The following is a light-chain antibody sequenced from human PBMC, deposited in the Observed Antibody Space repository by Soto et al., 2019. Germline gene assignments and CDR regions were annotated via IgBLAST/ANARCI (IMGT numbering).Light chain of an antibody. J-gene: IGKJ5*01. Sequence: ESVLTASPVTRSLSPGERATLSCRASQSVSSSSLAWYQQKRGQAPRLLIHDASSRATGIPDRFSGSGSGTEFTLTISSLQSEDFAVYYCQQYNNWPPITFGQGTRLEIK. V-gene: IGKV3D-15*01. CDR1: QSVSSS. CDR2: DAS. CDR3: QQYNNWPPIT.